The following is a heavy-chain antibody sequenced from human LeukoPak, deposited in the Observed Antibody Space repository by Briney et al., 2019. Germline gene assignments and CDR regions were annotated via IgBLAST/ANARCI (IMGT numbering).Heavy chain of an antibody. CDR2: ISEGGST. D-gene: IGHD2-15*01. J-gene: IGHJ4*02. CDR3: AKRPHYIVATQ. CDR1: GFTVSSTA. V-gene: IGHV3-23*01. Sequence: GGSLRLSCAASGFTVSSTAMSWVRRAPNKGLEWVSSISEGGSTYYSDSVKGRFTISRDRSRNTLYLQMSSLRAEDTAVYHCAKRPHYIVATQWGQGTLVSVS.